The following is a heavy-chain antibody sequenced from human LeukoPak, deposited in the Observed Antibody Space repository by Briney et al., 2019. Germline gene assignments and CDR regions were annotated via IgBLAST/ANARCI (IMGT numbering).Heavy chain of an antibody. V-gene: IGHV3-30*02. D-gene: IGHD6-13*01. Sequence: PGGSLRLSCEASGFTFSSYDLIWVRQAPGKGLEWVAFIRYDGSNKYYADSVKGRFTISRDNSKNTLYLQMNSLRAEDTAVYYCAKVSGSSSWYLFDPWGQGTLVTVS. CDR3: AKVSGSSSWYLFDP. CDR2: IRYDGSNK. CDR1: GFTFSSYD. J-gene: IGHJ5*02.